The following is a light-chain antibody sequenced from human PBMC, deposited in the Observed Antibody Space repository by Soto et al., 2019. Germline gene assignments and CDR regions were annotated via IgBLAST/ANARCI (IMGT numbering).Light chain of an antibody. CDR1: YSNIGENT. CDR3: AAREDSLTGYV. CDR2: NNN. Sequence: QSVLTQPSSATGTPGQRVTISCSGSYSNIGENTVNWYQQLPATAPKLLMYNNNQRSSGVPDRFSGSKSGTSASLAISGLQSDDEADYYCAAREDSLTGYVFGTGTKSPS. V-gene: IGLV1-44*01. J-gene: IGLJ1*01.